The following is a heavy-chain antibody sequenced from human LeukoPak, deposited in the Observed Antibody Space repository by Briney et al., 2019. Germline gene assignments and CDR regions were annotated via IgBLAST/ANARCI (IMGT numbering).Heavy chain of an antibody. CDR1: GFTFSSYE. Sequence: PGGSLRLSCAASGFTFSSYEMNWVRQSPGKGLEWVSYISFSGSTIYYADSVKGRFTISSDNAKNSLYVQMNSLRAEDTAVYYCARGGYYDSSGYYYVGYFHHWGQGTLVTVSS. D-gene: IGHD3-22*01. CDR3: ARGGYYDSSGYYYVGYFHH. CDR2: ISFSGSTI. V-gene: IGHV3-48*03. J-gene: IGHJ1*01.